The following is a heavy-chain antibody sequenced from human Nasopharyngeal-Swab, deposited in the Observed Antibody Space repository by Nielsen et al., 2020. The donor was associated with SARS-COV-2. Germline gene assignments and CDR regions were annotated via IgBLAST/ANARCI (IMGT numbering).Heavy chain of an antibody. J-gene: IGHJ4*02. V-gene: IGHV4-34*01. CDR2: INHSGST. D-gene: IGHD3/OR15-3a*01. Sequence: SETLSLTCAVYGGSFSGYYWSWIRQPPGKGLEWIAEINHSGSTNYNPSPKNRVTISVDTTKNQFSLKLSSVTAADTAVYYCARLGLDYLYDYWGQGTLVTVSS. CDR3: ARLGLDYLYDY. CDR1: GGSFSGYY.